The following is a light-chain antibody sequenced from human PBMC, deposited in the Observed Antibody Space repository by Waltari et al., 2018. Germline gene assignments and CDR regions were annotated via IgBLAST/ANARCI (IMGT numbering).Light chain of an antibody. V-gene: IGLV2-11*01. CDR3: CSYASRYTCV. CDR1: SSDVGGYNY. CDR2: DVS. J-gene: IGLJ2*01. Sequence: QSALTQPRSVSGSPGQSVTISCTGTSSDVGGYNYVSWFQQHPGKAPQLMIHDVSKRPSGVPDLFSASTSGNTASLTISGLPADDDNDYCCCSYASRYTCVFGGGTKLTVL.